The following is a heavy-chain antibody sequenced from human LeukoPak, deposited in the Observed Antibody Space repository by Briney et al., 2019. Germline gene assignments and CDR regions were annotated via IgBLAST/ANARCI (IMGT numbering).Heavy chain of an antibody. CDR1: GGSISDGGYY. V-gene: IGHV4-31*03. CDR2: IYDSGST. J-gene: IGHJ6*03. Sequence: SQTLSLTCTVSGGSISDGGYYWSWIRQHPGKGLEWIGCIYDSGSTFYNPSLKSRVTISMHTSKKQFSLRLSPATAADTAVYYCARNTGIAAAGNPSYYYYYYMDVWGKGTTVTVSS. CDR3: ARNTGIAAAGNPSYYYYYYMDV. D-gene: IGHD6-13*01.